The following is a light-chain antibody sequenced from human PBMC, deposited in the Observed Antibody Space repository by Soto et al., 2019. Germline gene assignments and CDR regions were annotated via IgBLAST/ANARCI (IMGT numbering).Light chain of an antibody. V-gene: IGLV2-14*01. Sequence: QSVLIQPASVSGSSGQSITISCTGASSDVGGYNYVSWYQQFPGRAPKVMIYEITNRPSGVSNRFSGSKSGNTASLTISGRQAEDADDYFCSSYTSSNTLIFGGGTQVTVL. J-gene: IGLJ2*01. CDR3: SSYTSSNTLI. CDR2: EIT. CDR1: SSDVGGYNY.